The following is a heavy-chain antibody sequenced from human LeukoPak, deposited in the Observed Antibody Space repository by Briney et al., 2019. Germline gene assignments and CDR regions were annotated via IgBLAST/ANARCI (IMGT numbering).Heavy chain of an antibody. V-gene: IGHV3-13*01. Sequence: GGSLRLSCAASGFTFSSYDMHWVRQATGKGLEWVSAIGTAGDTYYPGSVKGRFTISRENAKNSLYLQMNSLRAGDTAVYYCARANLGGLDYGDYGGAFDIWGQGTMVTVSS. CDR3: ARANLGGLDYGDYGGAFDI. CDR1: GFTFSSYD. D-gene: IGHD4-17*01. J-gene: IGHJ3*02. CDR2: IGTAGDT.